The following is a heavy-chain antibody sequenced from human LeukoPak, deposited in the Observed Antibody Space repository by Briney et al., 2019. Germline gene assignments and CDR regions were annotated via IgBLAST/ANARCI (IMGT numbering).Heavy chain of an antibody. Sequence: SVKVSCKASGGTFSSYAISWVRQAPGRGLEWMGGIIPIFGTANYAQKFQGRVTITTDESTSTAYMELSSLRSEDTAVYYCARGLYCGGDCYLYWGQGTLVTVSS. CDR2: IIPIFGTA. V-gene: IGHV1-69*05. D-gene: IGHD2-21*02. J-gene: IGHJ4*02. CDR3: ARGLYCGGDCYLY. CDR1: GGTFSSYA.